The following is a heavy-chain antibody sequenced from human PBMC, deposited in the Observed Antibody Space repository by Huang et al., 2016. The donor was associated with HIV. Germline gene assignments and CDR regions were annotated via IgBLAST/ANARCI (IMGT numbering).Heavy chain of an antibody. CDR3: ARSAYGDLDY. J-gene: IGHJ4*02. V-gene: IGHV1-8*02. D-gene: IGHD4-17*01. CDR2: MNPNTGNK. CDR1: GYTFTNDD. Sequence: QVHLVQSGAEVKKPGASVKVSCKASGYTFTNDDYNWVRQAPGRGLEWMGWMNPNTGNKSCAQRFQGRVTMTRKTSITTAYMERTSLTSEDTAVYYCARSAYGDLDYWGLGTLVIVSS.